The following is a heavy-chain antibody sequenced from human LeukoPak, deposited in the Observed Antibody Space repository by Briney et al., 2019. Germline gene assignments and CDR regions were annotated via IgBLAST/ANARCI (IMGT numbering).Heavy chain of an antibody. D-gene: IGHD2-21*02. V-gene: IGHV4-31*03. CDR2: IYYSGST. CDR1: GGSISSGGYY. Sequence: SQTLSLTCTVSGGSISSGGYYWSWIRQHPGKGLEWIGYIYYSGSTYYNPSLKSRVTISVDTSKNQFSLKLGSVTAADTAVYYCARAAPGHIVVVTASVAGWFDPWGQGTLVTVSS. CDR3: ARAAPGHIVVVTASVAGWFDP. J-gene: IGHJ5*02.